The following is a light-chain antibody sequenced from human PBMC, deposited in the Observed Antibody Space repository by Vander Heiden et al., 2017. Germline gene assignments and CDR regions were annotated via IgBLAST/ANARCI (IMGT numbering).Light chain of an antibody. CDR2: GAS. CDR1: QSVSSSY. Sequence: EIVFPQSPGTLSLSPGERATLSCRASQSVSSSYLAWYQQKPGQATRLLIYGASSRATGIPDRFSGSGSGTDFTLTISRMEPEDFAVYYCQQDGSSPQTFGQGTKVEIK. V-gene: IGKV3-20*01. CDR3: QQDGSSPQT. J-gene: IGKJ1*01.